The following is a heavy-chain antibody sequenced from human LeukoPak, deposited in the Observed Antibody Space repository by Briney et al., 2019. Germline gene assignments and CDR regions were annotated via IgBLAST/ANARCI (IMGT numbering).Heavy chain of an antibody. CDR2: INHSGST. Sequence: SETLSLTCAVYGGSFSGYYWSWSRQPPGKGLEWIGEINHSGSTNYNPSLKSRVTISVDTSENQFSLKLSSVTAADTAVYYCARGLYYGSPGAWFDPWGQGTRVTVSS. CDR1: GGSFSGYY. D-gene: IGHD3-10*01. V-gene: IGHV4-34*01. J-gene: IGHJ5*02. CDR3: ARGLYYGSPGAWFDP.